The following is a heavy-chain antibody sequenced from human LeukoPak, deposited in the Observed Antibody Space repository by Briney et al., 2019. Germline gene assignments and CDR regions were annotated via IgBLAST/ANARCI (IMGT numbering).Heavy chain of an antibody. J-gene: IGHJ4*02. V-gene: IGHV4-34*01. CDR2: INHSGST. D-gene: IGHD3-9*01. Sequence: SETLSLTCAVYGGSFSGYYWSWIRQPPGKGLEWIGEINHSGSTNYNPSLKSRVTISVDTSKNQFSLKLSSVTAADTAVYYRAREHNYDILTGYTGASDYWGQGTLVTVSS. CDR1: GGSFSGYY. CDR3: AREHNYDILTGYTGASDY.